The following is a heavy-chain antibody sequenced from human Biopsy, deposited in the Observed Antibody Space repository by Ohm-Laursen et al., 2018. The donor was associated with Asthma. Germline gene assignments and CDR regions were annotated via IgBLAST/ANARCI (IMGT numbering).Heavy chain of an antibody. CDR3: ARAVDYSHYYGIDV. CDR2: ISVYNGNT. CDR1: GYTFNSAG. V-gene: IGHV1-18*03. J-gene: IGHJ6*02. D-gene: IGHD3-10*01. Sequence: GASVKVSCKASGYTFNSAGITWVRLAPGQGLGWMGWISVYNGNTKVAQKLQDRVTMITDTSTSTAYMELRSLRSDDMAVYFCARAVDYSHYYGIDVWGQGTTVTVS.